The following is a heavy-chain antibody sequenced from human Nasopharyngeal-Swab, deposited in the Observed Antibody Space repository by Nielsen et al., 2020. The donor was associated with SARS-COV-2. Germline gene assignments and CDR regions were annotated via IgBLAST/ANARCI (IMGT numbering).Heavy chain of an antibody. J-gene: IGHJ4*02. D-gene: IGHD3-10*01. Sequence: WIRQPPGKGLEWIGYIYYSGSTYYNPSLKSRVTVSVDTSKNQFSLKLSSVTAADTAVYYCARGDRGQLEKNDYWGQGILVTVSS. CDR2: IYYSGST. V-gene: IGHV4-30-4*01. CDR3: ARGDRGQLEKNDY.